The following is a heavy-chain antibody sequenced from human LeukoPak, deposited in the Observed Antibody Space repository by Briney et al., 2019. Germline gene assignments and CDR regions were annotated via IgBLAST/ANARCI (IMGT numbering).Heavy chain of an antibody. CDR3: ARTYDSSGPDAFDI. D-gene: IGHD3-22*01. CDR1: GGSISSGGYS. CDR2: IYYSGST. J-gene: IGHJ3*02. Sequence: SSETLSLTCAVSGGSISSGGYSWSWIRQPPGKGLEWIGYIYYSGSTYYNPSLKSRVTISVDTSENQFSLKLSSVTAADTAVYYCARTYDSSGPDAFDIWGQGTMVTVSS. V-gene: IGHV4-30-4*07.